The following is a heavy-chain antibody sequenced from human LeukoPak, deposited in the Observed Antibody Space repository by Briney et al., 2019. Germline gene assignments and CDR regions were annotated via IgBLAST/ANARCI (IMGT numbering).Heavy chain of an antibody. CDR2: INPSGGST. CDR3: AREPPYCSSTSCYGRNKFDY. D-gene: IGHD2-2*01. J-gene: IGHJ4*02. V-gene: IGHV1-46*01. CDR1: GYTFTSYY. Sequence: GASVKVSCKASGYTFTSYYMHWVRQAPGQGLEWMGIINPSGGSTSYAQKFQGRVTMTRDTSTSTVYMELSSLRSEDTAVYYCAREPPYCSSTSCYGRNKFDYWGQGTLVTVSS.